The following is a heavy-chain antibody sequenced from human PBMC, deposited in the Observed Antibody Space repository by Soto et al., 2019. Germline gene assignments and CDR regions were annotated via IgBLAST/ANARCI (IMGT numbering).Heavy chain of an antibody. V-gene: IGHV1-69*02. D-gene: IGHD3-10*01. CDR1: GDAFSFYS. Sequence: ASVKVSCKASGDAFSFYSIKWVRQAPGLGLEWMGRVNPILSMSNYAQRFQGRVTMTADKSTSTAYMELSGLRSEDTAMYYCATSYGSGYRAFDYWGQGALVTVSS. CDR2: VNPILSMS. CDR3: ATSYGSGYRAFDY. J-gene: IGHJ4*02.